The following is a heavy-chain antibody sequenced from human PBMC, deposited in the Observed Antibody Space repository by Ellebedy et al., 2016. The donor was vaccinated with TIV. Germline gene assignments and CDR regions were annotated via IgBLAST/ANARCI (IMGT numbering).Heavy chain of an antibody. CDR3: ARGRSFN. Sequence: GESLKISCAASGFTFNSQPMTWVRQAPGKGLEWVSTISDRAGSHYANSVRGRFTISRDNSKSTLYLQMNSLRAEDTAVYYCARGRSFNWGQGTLVTVSS. J-gene: IGHJ4*02. CDR2: ISDRAGS. D-gene: IGHD3-10*01. CDR1: GFTFNSQP. V-gene: IGHV3-23*01.